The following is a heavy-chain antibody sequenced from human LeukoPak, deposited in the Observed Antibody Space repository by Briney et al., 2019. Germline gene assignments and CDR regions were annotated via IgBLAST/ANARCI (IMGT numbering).Heavy chain of an antibody. Sequence: PGGSLRLSCAASGFTFSSYAMSWVRQAPGPGLEWVSAISGSGGSTYYADSVKGRFTISRDNSKNTLYLQMNSLRAEDTAVYYCAKDVRRSFYYFDYWGQGTLVTVSS. CDR3: AKDVRRSFYYFDY. J-gene: IGHJ4*02. CDR1: GFTFSSYA. D-gene: IGHD2/OR15-2a*01. V-gene: IGHV3-23*01. CDR2: ISGSGGST.